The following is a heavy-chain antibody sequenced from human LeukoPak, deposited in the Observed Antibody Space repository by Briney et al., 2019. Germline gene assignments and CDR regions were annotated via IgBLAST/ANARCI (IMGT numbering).Heavy chain of an antibody. CDR1: GFTFSSYS. Sequence: GGSLRLSCAASGFTFSSYSMSWVRQAPGKGLEWVANIKQDGSEKYYVDSVKGRFTISRDNAKNSLYLQMNSLRAEDTAVYYCARGRRYCSGGSCTTPRLYFDYWGQGTLVTVSS. D-gene: IGHD2-15*01. V-gene: IGHV3-7*03. CDR3: ARGRRYCSGGSCTTPRLYFDY. J-gene: IGHJ4*02. CDR2: IKQDGSEK.